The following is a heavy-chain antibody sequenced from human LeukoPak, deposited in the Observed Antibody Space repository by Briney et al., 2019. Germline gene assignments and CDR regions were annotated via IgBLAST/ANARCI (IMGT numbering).Heavy chain of an antibody. J-gene: IGHJ3*02. Sequence: SETLSLTCTVSGGSISSGGYYWSWIRQHPGKGLEWIGYIYYSGSTYYNPSLKSRVTISVDTSKSQFSLKLSSVTAADTAVYYCAREQLATGDAFDIWGQGTMVTVSS. CDR2: IYYSGST. V-gene: IGHV4-31*03. D-gene: IGHD6-6*01. CDR1: GGSISSGGYY. CDR3: AREQLATGDAFDI.